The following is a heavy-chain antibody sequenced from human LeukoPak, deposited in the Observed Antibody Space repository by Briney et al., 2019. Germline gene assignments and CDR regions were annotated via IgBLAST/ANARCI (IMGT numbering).Heavy chain of an antibody. CDR3: ARDLVVRTMIVVRAFDI. Sequence: GGSLRLSCAAPGFTFNNYVMNWVRQAPGKRLEWVSTISGSGGRTYYADSVKGRFTISRDNAKNSLYLQMNSLRAEDTAVYYCARDLVVRTMIVVRAFDIWGQGTMVTVSS. J-gene: IGHJ3*02. V-gene: IGHV3-21*01. D-gene: IGHD3-22*01. CDR1: GFTFNNYV. CDR2: ISGSGGRT.